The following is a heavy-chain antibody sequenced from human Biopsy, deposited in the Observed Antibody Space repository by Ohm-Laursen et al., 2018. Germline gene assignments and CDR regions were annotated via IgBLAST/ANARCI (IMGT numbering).Heavy chain of an antibody. V-gene: IGHV4-38-2*01. CDR3: VSRSLFFRYFAS. D-gene: IGHD3-9*01. CDR1: DSSVSHDYF. CDR2: IYHGSGT. J-gene: IGHJ4*02. Sequence: SQTLSLTCSVSDSSVSHDYFWTWIRQPPGKGLEWIGSIYHGSGTSYNPSVETRVAIILAKAKNDFSLRIASVTAADTAVYYCVSRSLFFRYFASWGQGTPVTVSS.